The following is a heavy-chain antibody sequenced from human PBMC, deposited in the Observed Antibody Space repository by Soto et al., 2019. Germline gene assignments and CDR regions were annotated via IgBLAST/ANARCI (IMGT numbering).Heavy chain of an antibody. CDR2: INPGDGTT. V-gene: IGHV1-46*01. D-gene: IGHD3-3*01. J-gene: IGHJ5*02. CDR3: ARDREDVLRFLEWTHKGDSKTNRVDP. CDR1: GYTFTTSS. Sequence: ASVKVSCKASGYTFTTSSMHWVRQAPGQGLEWMGIINPGDGTTRYAQRFQGRVILTRDASTSTVYMELSSLRSEDTAVYYCARDREDVLRFLEWTHKGDSKTNRVDPWGQGTLVTVSS.